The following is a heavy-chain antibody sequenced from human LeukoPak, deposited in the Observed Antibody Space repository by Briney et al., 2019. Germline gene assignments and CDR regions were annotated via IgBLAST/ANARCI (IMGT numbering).Heavy chain of an antibody. J-gene: IGHJ4*02. D-gene: IGHD4-23*01. CDR2: ISGNGGTT. CDR3: ARILRWPNPFDQ. V-gene: IGHV3-23*01. Sequence: GGSLRLSCAASGFIFSSYWMSWVRQAPGKGLEWVSTISGNGGTTYYADSVKGRFTISRDNSKNTLYLQMSSLRAEDTAVYYCARILRWPNPFDQWGQGTLVTVSS. CDR1: GFIFSSYW.